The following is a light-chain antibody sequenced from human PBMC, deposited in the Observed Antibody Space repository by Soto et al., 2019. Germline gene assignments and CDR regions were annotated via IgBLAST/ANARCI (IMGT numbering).Light chain of an antibody. CDR1: QRVGIN. J-gene: IGKJ1*01. Sequence: EIVMTQSPATLSVSPGETATLSCRASQRVGINLAWYQQKPGQAPRLLIYSASTRASGIPDRFSGSESGTEFTRTISSLQSEDFAFFYCQQYNGWPRTFGQGTKVEIK. CDR2: SAS. CDR3: QQYNGWPRT. V-gene: IGKV3-15*01.